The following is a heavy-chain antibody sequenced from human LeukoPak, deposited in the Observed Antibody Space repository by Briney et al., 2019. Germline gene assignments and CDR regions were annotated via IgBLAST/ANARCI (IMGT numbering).Heavy chain of an antibody. CDR2: ISGSGGDT. V-gene: IGHV3-23*01. J-gene: IGHJ3*02. CDR1: GFTFSNFL. CDR3: ARHVGTSGIFDI. Sequence: GGSLRLSCAASGFTFSNFLMTWVRQAPGKGPEWVSAISGSGGDTYYADSVKGRFTISRDNSKNTLYLQMNSLRAEDTAVYYCARHVGTSGIFDIWGQGTMVTVSS. D-gene: IGHD2-2*01.